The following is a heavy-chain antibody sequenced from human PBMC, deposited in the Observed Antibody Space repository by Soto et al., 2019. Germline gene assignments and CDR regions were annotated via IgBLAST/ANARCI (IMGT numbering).Heavy chain of an antibody. CDR1: GGTFSSYA. J-gene: IGHJ4*02. V-gene: IGHV1-69*01. Sequence: QVQLVQXXAXVKKPGSSVKVSCKASGGTFSSYAISWVRQAPGQGLEWMGGIIPIFGTANYAQKFQGRVTITADESTSTAYMELSSLRSEDTAVYYCARDKRGIAAAGTWLVWGQGTLVTVSS. CDR3: ARDKRGIAAAGTWLV. CDR2: IIPIFGTA. D-gene: IGHD6-13*01.